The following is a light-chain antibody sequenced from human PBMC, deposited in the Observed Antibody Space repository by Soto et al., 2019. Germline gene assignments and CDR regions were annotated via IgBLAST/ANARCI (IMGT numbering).Light chain of an antibody. CDR1: SEHSSYA. Sequence: QSVLTQSPSASASLGASVKLTCTLSSEHSSYAIAWHQQQPEKGPRYLMKVNSDGSHNKGDGIPDRFSGSSSGTERYLSISSLQSEDEADYYCQTWGTGIQVFGGGTKLTVL. V-gene: IGLV4-69*01. J-gene: IGLJ3*02. CDR3: QTWGTGIQV. CDR2: VNSDGSH.